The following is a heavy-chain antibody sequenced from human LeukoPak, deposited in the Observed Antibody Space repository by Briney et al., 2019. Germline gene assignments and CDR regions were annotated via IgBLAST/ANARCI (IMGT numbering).Heavy chain of an antibody. CDR2: IYPGDSDT. D-gene: IGHD3-9*01. J-gene: IGHJ3*02. Sequence: GESLKISCKGSGYSFTSYWIGWVRQMPGKGLEWMGIIYPGDSDTRYSPSFQGQVTISADKSISTAYLQWSSLKASDTAMYYCARRRDILTGYYKTPSRDAFDIWGQGTMVTVSS. V-gene: IGHV5-51*01. CDR3: ARRRDILTGYYKTPSRDAFDI. CDR1: GYSFTSYW.